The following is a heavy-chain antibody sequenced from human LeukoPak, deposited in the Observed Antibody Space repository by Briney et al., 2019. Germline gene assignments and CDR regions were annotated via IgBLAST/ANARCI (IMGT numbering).Heavy chain of an antibody. CDR3: ARDPEIHCSGGSCSGVRAFDI. CDR1: GYTFTSYD. D-gene: IGHD2-15*01. Sequence: GASVKVSCKASGYTFTSYDINWVRQATGQGLEWMGWMNPNSGNTGCAQKFQGRVTMTRNTSISTAYMELSSLRSEDTAVYYCARDPEIHCSGGSCSGVRAFDIWGQGTMVTVSS. J-gene: IGHJ3*02. CDR2: MNPNSGNT. V-gene: IGHV1-8*01.